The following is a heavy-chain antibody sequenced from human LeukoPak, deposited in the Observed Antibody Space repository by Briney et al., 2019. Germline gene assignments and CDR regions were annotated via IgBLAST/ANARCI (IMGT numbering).Heavy chain of an antibody. Sequence: GGSLRLSCAASGFTLSSYEMNWVRQAPGKGLEWVSYISSSGSTIYYADSVKGRFTISRDNAKNSLYLQMNSLRAEDTAVYYCARAFSSGWLNDAFDIWGQGTMVTVSS. CDR1: GFTLSSYE. V-gene: IGHV3-48*03. CDR2: ISSSGSTI. J-gene: IGHJ3*02. CDR3: ARAFSSGWLNDAFDI. D-gene: IGHD6-19*01.